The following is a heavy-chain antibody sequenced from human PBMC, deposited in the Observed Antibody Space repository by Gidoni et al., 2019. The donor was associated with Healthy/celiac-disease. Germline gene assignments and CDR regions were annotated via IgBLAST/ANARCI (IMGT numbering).Heavy chain of an antibody. CDR3: ARDMAPDSSSSSWFDP. J-gene: IGHJ5*02. CDR1: GYTFTSYS. D-gene: IGHD6-6*01. Sequence: QVQLVQSGAEVKKPGASVKVSCKASGYTFTSYSMHWVRQAPGQGLEWMGIINPSGGSTSYAQKFQGRVTMTRDTSTSTVYMELSSLRSEDTAVYYCARDMAPDSSSSSWFDPWGQGTLVTVSS. CDR2: INPSGGST. V-gene: IGHV1-46*03.